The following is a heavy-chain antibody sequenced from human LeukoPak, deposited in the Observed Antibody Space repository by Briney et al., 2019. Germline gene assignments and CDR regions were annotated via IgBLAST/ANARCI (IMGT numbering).Heavy chain of an antibody. CDR1: DFSFSYTW. CDR3: ARSNSGSYLFDY. D-gene: IGHD1-26*01. Sequence: GGSLRLSCAASDFSFSYTWMNWVRQAPGKGLEWVGRIKSEIDGGATDYAAPAQGRFTISRDDSQATLYLQMNSLRAEDTAVYYCARSNSGSYLFDYWGQGTLVTVSS. V-gene: IGHV3-15*07. CDR2: IKSEIDGGAT. J-gene: IGHJ4*02.